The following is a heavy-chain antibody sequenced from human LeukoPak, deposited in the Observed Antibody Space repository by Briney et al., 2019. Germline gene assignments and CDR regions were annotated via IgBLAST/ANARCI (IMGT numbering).Heavy chain of an antibody. V-gene: IGHV3-21*04. CDR1: GFTFSTYS. Sequence: GGSLRLSCAASGFTFSTYSMNWVRQAPGKGLEWVSSISSSSSYIYYADSVKGRFTISRDNAKNSLYLQMNSLRAEDTAVYYCAIAIVVVPAAKGYWGQGTLVTVSS. J-gene: IGHJ4*02. CDR2: ISSSSSYI. CDR3: AIAIVVVPAAKGY. D-gene: IGHD2-2*01.